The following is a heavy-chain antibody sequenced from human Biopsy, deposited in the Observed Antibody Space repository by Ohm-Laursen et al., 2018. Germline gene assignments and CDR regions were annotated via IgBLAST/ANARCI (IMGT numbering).Heavy chain of an antibody. J-gene: IGHJ3*02. CDR1: VLTFSSYA. V-gene: IGHV3-23*01. D-gene: IGHD1-1*01. CDR2: ITVSADTT. CDR3: AKGRVGNSGSLDI. Sequence: SLRLSCAASVLTFSSYAMNWVRQAPGKGLEWVSAITVSADTTYYADSVRGRFTVSRDNSQNTLYLQMNSLRAEDMAIYYCAKGRVGNSGSLDIWGQGTIVTVSS.